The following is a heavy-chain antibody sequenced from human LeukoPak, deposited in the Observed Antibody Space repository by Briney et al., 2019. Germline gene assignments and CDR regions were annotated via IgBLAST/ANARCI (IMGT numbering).Heavy chain of an antibody. V-gene: IGHV1-18*01. CDR1: GYTFTSYG. D-gene: IGHD2-15*01. Sequence: ASVKVSCKTSGYTFTSYGISWVRQAPGQGLEWMGWISVYDGNTSSVQKLQGRVTMTTDTSTSTAYMELRSLRSDDTAVFYCAREQGGYLDYWGQGTLVTVSS. J-gene: IGHJ4*02. CDR3: AREQGGYLDY. CDR2: ISVYDGNT.